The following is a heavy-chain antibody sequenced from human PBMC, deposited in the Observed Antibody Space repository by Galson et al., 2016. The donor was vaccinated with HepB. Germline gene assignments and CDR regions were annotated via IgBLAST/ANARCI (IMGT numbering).Heavy chain of an antibody. CDR2: ISSSSSTI. CDR3: ARESISIFGEMIHNWFDP. V-gene: IGHV3-48*02. CDR1: GFTFSSYN. Sequence: SLRLSCAGTGFTFSSYNMNWVRQAPGKGLDWISYISSSSSTIYYADSVKSRFTISRDNAKNSLYLQMNSLRDEDTAVYYCARESISIFGEMIHNWFDPWGQGTLVTVSS. J-gene: IGHJ5*02. D-gene: IGHD3-3*01.